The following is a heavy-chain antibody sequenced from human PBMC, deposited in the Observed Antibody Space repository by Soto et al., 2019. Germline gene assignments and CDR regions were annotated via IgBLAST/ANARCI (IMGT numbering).Heavy chain of an antibody. CDR2: IYWYDDK. CDR3: AHISAKPTFDY. Sequence: SGPTVVNPTQTLTLTCTFSGFSLSTSAVGVVWIRQPPGKALEWLAVIYWYDDKRYSPSLKSRLTITKDTSKNQVVLIMTNMDPVDTATYYCAHISAKPTFDYWGQGTLVTVSS. CDR1: GFSLSTSAVG. J-gene: IGHJ4*02. V-gene: IGHV2-5*01.